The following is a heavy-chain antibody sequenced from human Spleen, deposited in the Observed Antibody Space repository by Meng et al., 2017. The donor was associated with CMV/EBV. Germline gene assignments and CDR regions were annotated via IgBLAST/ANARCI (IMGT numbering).Heavy chain of an antibody. D-gene: IGHD2-21*02. Sequence: ASVKVSCKASGYTFTGYYMHWVRQAPGQGLEWMGWINPNSGGTNYAQKFQGRVTMTRDTSISTVYMELSRLRSDDTAVYYCATYGTAVVYNKDVWGQGTTVTVSS. CDR2: INPNSGGT. CDR3: ATYGTAVVYNKDV. J-gene: IGHJ6*02. V-gene: IGHV1-2*02. CDR1: GYTFTGYY.